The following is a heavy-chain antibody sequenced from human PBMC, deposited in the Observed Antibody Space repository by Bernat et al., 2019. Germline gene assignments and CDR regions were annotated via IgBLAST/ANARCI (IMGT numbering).Heavy chain of an antibody. Sequence: EVQLVESGGGLVQPGGSLRLACAASGFTFSSYWMHWVRQAPGKGLVWVSRINSDGSSTRDADAVKGRFTISRDNAKNTLYLQMNRLRAEDTAVYYCATAPGYCSGGSCYWYGMDVWGQGTTVTVSS. CDR1: GFTFSSYW. J-gene: IGHJ6*02. CDR2: INSDGSST. CDR3: ATAPGYCSGGSCYWYGMDV. D-gene: IGHD2-15*01. V-gene: IGHV3-74*01.